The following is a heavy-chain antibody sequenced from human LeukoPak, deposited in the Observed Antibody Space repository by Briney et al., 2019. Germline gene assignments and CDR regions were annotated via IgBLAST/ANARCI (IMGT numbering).Heavy chain of an antibody. V-gene: IGHV3-30*18. J-gene: IGHJ4*02. CDR1: GFTFSNYD. Sequence: AGSLRLSCAASGFTFSNYDMHWVRQAPGKGLEWVAVISYDGTNKYYADSVKGRFTISRDNSKNTLHLQMNSLRAEDTAVYYCAKDDRGNEAPFDYWGQGTLVTVSS. CDR2: ISYDGTNK. CDR3: AKDDRGNEAPFDY.